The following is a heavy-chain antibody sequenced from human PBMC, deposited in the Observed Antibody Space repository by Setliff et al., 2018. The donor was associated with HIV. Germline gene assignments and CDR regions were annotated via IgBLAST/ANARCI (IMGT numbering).Heavy chain of an antibody. Sequence: LRLSCAASGFSFSSYGMHWVRQAPGKGLEWVGFIRSKAYGGTTEYAASAKGRFTISRDDSKSIAYLQMNSLKAEDTTIYYCTRDRVATTSLLYYFDYWGQGILVTVSS. CDR3: TRDRVATTSLLYYFDY. CDR1: GFSFSSYG. D-gene: IGHD5-12*01. V-gene: IGHV3-49*04. J-gene: IGHJ4*02. CDR2: IRSKAYGGTT.